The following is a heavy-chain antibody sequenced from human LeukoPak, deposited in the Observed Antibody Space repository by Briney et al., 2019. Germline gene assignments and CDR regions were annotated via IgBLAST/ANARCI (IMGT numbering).Heavy chain of an antibody. J-gene: IGHJ4*02. D-gene: IGHD6-19*01. CDR2: IRYDGSNK. CDR1: GFTFSSYG. V-gene: IGHV3-30*02. CDR3: AEGYSSGWYSDY. Sequence: PGGSLRLSCAASGFTFSSYGMHWVRQAPGKGLEWVAFIRYDGSNKYYADSVKGRFTISRDNSKNTLYLQMNGLRAEDTAVYYCAEGYSSGWYSDYWGQGTLVTVSS.